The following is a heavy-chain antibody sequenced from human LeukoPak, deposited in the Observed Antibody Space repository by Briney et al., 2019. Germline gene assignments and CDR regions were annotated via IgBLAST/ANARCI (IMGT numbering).Heavy chain of an antibody. J-gene: IGHJ3*02. CDR1: GFTFSTYS. V-gene: IGHV3-64*01. D-gene: IGHD6-13*01. CDR2: ISSNGGST. CDR3: ARDYSGQQLARGFNAFDI. Sequence: PGGSLRLSCAASGFTFSTYSMNWVRQAPGKGLEYVSAISSNGGSTYYANSVKGRFTISRDNSKNTLYLQMGSLRAEDMAVYYCARDYSGQQLARGFNAFDIWGQGTMVTVSS.